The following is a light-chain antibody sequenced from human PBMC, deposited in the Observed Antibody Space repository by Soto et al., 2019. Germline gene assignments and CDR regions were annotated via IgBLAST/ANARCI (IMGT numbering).Light chain of an antibody. V-gene: IGKV1-9*01. CDR3: QQHNSNPT. J-gene: IGKJ3*01. Sequence: DIQLAQSPSFLSASVGDRVTITCRASQGISGYLAWYQQKPGKAPKLLIYGASTLQSGVPSRFSGSGSGTEFTLTSSSLQPEDFATYFRQQHNSNPTFGPGTKVDI. CDR2: GAS. CDR1: QGISGY.